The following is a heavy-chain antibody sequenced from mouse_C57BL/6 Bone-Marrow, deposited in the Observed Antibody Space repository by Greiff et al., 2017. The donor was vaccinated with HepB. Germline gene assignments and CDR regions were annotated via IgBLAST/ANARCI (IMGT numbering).Heavy chain of an antibody. J-gene: IGHJ4*01. CDR2: INPNYGTT. D-gene: IGHD1-1*01. CDR3: ARKGGYYYGSSQDYYAMDY. CDR1: GYSFTDYN. Sequence: VQLKESGPELVKPGASVKISCKASGYSFTDYNMNWVKQSNGKSLEWIGVINPNYGTTSYNQKFKGKATLTVDQSSSTAYMQLNSLTSEDSAVYYCARKGGYYYGSSQDYYAMDYWGQGTSVTVSS. V-gene: IGHV1-39*01.